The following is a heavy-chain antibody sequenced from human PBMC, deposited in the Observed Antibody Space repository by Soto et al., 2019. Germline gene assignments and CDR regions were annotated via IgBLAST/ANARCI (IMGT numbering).Heavy chain of an antibody. J-gene: IGHJ5*02. CDR2: IYWNDDK. CDR1: GFSLSTSGVG. Sequence: QITLKESGPTLVKPTQTLTLTCTFSGFSLSTSGVGVGWIRQPPGKALEWLALIYWNDDKRYSPSLKSRLTITKDTSKNQVVLTMTNMDPVDTATYYCAHKYGTIFGVRSGYHNWFDPWGQGTLVTVSS. CDR3: AHKYGTIFGVRSGYHNWFDP. D-gene: IGHD3-3*01. V-gene: IGHV2-5*01.